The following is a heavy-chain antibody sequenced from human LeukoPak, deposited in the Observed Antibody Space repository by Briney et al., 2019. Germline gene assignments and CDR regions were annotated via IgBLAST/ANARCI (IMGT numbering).Heavy chain of an antibody. D-gene: IGHD3-3*01. J-gene: IGHJ5*02. CDR2: IYHSGST. CDR3: ARDHLANLASRLFDP. Sequence: SETLSLTCAVSGGSISSSNWWSWVRQPPGKGLEWIGEIYHSGSTNYNPSLKSRVTISVDKSKSQFSLKLSSVTAADTAIYYCARDHLANLASRLFDPWGQGTLVTVSS. V-gene: IGHV4-4*02. CDR1: GGSISSSNW.